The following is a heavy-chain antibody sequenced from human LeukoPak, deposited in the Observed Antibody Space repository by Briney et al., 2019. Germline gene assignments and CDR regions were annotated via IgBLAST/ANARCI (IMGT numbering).Heavy chain of an antibody. CDR3: ARAVTYYYDSSGYPSDAFDI. D-gene: IGHD3-22*01. CDR2: IYTSGST. V-gene: IGHV4-4*07. CDR1: GGSISSYY. Sequence: SETLSLTCTVSGGSISSYYWSWIRQPAGKGLEWIGRIYTSGSTNYNPSLKSRVTISVDKSKNQFSLKLSSVTAADTAVYYCARAVTYYYDSSGYPSDAFDIWGQGTMVTVSS. J-gene: IGHJ3*02.